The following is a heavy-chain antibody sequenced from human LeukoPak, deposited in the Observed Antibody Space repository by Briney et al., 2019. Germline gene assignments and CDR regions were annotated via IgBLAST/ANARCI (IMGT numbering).Heavy chain of an antibody. V-gene: IGHV1-2*02. CDR1: GYTFTGYY. CDR2: INPNSGGT. Sequence: ASVKVSCKASGYTFTGYYMHWVRQAPGQGLEWMGWINPNSGGTNYAQKFQGRVTMTRDTSISTAYMELSRLRSDDTAVYYCARIYSGSRSDFDHWGQGTLVTVSS. CDR3: ARIYSGSRSDFDH. D-gene: IGHD1-26*01. J-gene: IGHJ4*02.